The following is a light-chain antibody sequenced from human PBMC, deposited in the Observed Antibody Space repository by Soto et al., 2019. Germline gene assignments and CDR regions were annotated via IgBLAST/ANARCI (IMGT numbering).Light chain of an antibody. CDR3: QQSYSTPLWT. Sequence: DIQVTQSPPTLSASVGDRVTITCRASQSISTRLAWYQQKPGKAPKLLIYDASSLESGVPSRFSGSGSGTDFTLTISSLQPEDFATYYCQQSYSTPLWTFGQGTKVDIK. J-gene: IGKJ1*01. CDR1: QSISTR. CDR2: DAS. V-gene: IGKV1-39*01.